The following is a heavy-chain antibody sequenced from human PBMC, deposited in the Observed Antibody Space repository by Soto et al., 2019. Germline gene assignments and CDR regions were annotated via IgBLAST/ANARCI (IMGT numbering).Heavy chain of an antibody. J-gene: IGHJ6*02. CDR2: ISYDGSNK. CDR3: AKVKGARVGSSWYVIFYYGMDV. V-gene: IGHV3-30*18. Sequence: GGSLRLSCAASGFTFSSYGMHWVRQAPGKGLEWVAVISYDGSNKYYADSVKGRFTISRDNSKNTLYLQMNSLRAEDTAVYYCAKVKGARVGSSWYVIFYYGMDVWGQGTTVTVSS. CDR1: GFTFSSYG. D-gene: IGHD6-13*01.